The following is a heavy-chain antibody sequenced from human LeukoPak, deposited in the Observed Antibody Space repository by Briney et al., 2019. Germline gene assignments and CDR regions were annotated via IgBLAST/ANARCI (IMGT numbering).Heavy chain of an antibody. CDR1: GGSISYYY. Sequence: PSETLSLTCTASGGSISYYYWSWIRQPPGKGLEWIGYIYYSGSTNYSPSLGSRVTISVDTSKNQFSLKLNSVTAADTAVYYCAREGSAARSPYFDYWGQGTLVTVSS. V-gene: IGHV4-59*01. CDR3: AREGSAARSPYFDY. J-gene: IGHJ4*02. CDR2: IYYSGST. D-gene: IGHD6-13*01.